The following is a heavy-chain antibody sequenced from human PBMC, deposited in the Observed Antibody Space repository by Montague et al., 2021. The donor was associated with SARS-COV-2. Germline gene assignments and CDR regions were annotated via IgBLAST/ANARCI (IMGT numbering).Heavy chain of an antibody. CDR2: IYNSGTT. D-gene: IGHD4-17*01. CDR3: ARHRNYGDHSLDNWFHP. J-gene: IGHJ5*02. Sequence: SETLPLTCTVSGDSTSCPNCYWGWIRQAPGKGLDWIGTIYNSGTTYYNPSLKSRLTIPIDTSKNQFSLKLTSVTAADTAVYYCARHRNYGDHSLDNWFHPWGQGTLVTVSS. V-gene: IGHV4-39*01. CDR1: GDSTSCPNCY.